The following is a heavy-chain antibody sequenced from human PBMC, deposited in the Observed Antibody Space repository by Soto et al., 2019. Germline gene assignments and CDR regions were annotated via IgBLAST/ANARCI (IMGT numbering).Heavy chain of an antibody. J-gene: IGHJ6*02. D-gene: IGHD2-21*02. CDR1: GFTLSMYS. Sequence: DVQLEESGGGLVQPGESRRLSCEVSGFTLSMYSMTWVRQAPGKGLEWVAKIPQEGSDGHYVDSVKGRFTISRDNAKNSVYLQMNSLRAEDSAVYYCARDQLILPAHDFVYGSEVWGQGGKVTVSS. CDR2: IPQEGSDG. V-gene: IGHV3-7*03. CDR3: ARDQLILPAHDFVYGSEV.